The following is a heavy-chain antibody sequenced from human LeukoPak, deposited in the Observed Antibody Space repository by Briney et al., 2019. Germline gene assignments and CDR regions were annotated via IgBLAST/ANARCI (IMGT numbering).Heavy chain of an antibody. CDR1: GGSISSYY. CDR3: RGSSWQPRMGYYGMDV. D-gene: IGHD6-13*01. Sequence: SETLSPTCTVSGGSISSYYWSWIRQPPGKGLEWIGYIYYSGSTNYNPSLKSRVTISVDTSKNQFSLKLSSVTAADTAVYYCRGSSWQPRMGYYGMDVWGQGTTVTVSS. V-gene: IGHV4-59*08. J-gene: IGHJ6*02. CDR2: IYYSGST.